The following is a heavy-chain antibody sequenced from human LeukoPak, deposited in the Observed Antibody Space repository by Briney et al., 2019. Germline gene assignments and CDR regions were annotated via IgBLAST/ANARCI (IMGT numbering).Heavy chain of an antibody. D-gene: IGHD6-13*01. V-gene: IGHV4-34*01. CDR2: INHSGST. CDR3: ARNMRYSSSWYGSHFDY. Sequence: PSETLSLTCGVYGGSFSGYYWSWIRQPPGKGLEWIGEINHSGSTNYNPSLKSRVTISVDTSKNQFSLKLSSVTAADTAVYYCARNMRYSSSWYGSHFDYWGQGTLVTVSS. CDR1: GGSFSGYY. J-gene: IGHJ4*02.